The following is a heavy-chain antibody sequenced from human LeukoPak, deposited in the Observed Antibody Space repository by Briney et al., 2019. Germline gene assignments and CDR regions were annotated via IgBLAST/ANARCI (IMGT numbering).Heavy chain of an antibody. Sequence: PGGSLRLSCAASGFTFSSYAMNWVRQAPGKGLEWVSAISGSGGSTYYADSVKGRFTISRDNSKNTLYLQMNSLRAEDTAVYYCAKDRETYSGSFLYFDYWGQGTLVTVSS. J-gene: IGHJ4*02. V-gene: IGHV3-23*01. CDR3: AKDRETYSGSFLYFDY. CDR1: GFTFSSYA. CDR2: ISGSGGST. D-gene: IGHD1-26*01.